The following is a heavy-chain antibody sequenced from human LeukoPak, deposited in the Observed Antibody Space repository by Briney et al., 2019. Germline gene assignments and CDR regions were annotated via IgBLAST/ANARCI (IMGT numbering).Heavy chain of an antibody. J-gene: IGHJ6*02. CDR2: ISYSGST. D-gene: IGHD3-3*01. V-gene: IGHV4-59*12. Sequence: SETLSLTCTVSGGSISGYYWSWIRQPPGKGLEWVGYISYSGSTNYNPSLKSRVTISVDRSKNQFSLKLSSVTAADTAVYYCAGLLRNYYYGMDVWGQGTTVTVSS. CDR1: GGSISGYY. CDR3: AGLLRNYYYGMDV.